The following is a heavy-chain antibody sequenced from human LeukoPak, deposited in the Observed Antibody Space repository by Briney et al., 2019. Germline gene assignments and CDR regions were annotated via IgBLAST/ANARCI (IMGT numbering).Heavy chain of an antibody. CDR1: GFTVSSTY. CDR2: LYSGDTT. D-gene: IGHD6-19*01. CDR3: ARAGWQWLAYYFDY. J-gene: IGHJ4*02. Sequence: GGSLRLSCAASGFTVSSTYMSWVRQAPGKGLEWLSALYSGDTTYYANSVKGRFTISRDNSENMLYLQMNSLRAEDTAVYYCARAGWQWLAYYFDYWGQGTLVTVSS. V-gene: IGHV3-66*01.